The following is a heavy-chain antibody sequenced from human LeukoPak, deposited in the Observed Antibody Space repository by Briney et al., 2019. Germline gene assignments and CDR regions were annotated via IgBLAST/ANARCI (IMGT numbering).Heavy chain of an antibody. Sequence: GRSLRLSCAASGFNFRRYGLHWVRQAPGKSLEWVAFIWSDGSNTNYADSVKGRFTISRDISKNSLYLQMNSLRAEDTAVYHCAKGQTSLPTGYFDDWGQGILVTVSS. V-gene: IGHV3-33*06. CDR2: IWSDGSNT. CDR1: GFNFRRYG. J-gene: IGHJ4*02. D-gene: IGHD3-10*01. CDR3: AKGQTSLPTGYFDD.